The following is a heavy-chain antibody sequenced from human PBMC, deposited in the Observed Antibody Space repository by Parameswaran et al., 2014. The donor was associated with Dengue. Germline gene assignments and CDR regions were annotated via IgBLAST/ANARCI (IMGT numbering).Heavy chain of an antibody. J-gene: IGHJ4*02. D-gene: IGHD1-14*01. CDR2: IYYSGST. CDR3: TTDVGYNPFFDY. Sequence: WIRQPPGKGLEWIGSIYYSGSTYYNPSLKSRVTISVDTSKNQFSLKLSSVTAADTAVYYCTTDVGYNPFFDYWGQGTLVTVSS. V-gene: IGHV4-39*02.